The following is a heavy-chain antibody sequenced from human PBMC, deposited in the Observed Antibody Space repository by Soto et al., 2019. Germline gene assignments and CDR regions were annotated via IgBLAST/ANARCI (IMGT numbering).Heavy chain of an antibody. Sequence: GGSLRLSCAASGFTFRTSAMHWVRQAPGKGLQWVAFVSYDGSLKYYADSVKGRFTISRDNSKNTVLLQMNNLRPGDTAVYYCAREDFASRPPPYYYYGMDVWGRGTTVTVSS. D-gene: IGHD6-6*01. CDR3: AREDFASRPPPYYYYGMDV. J-gene: IGHJ6*02. V-gene: IGHV3-30-3*01. CDR1: GFTFRTSA. CDR2: VSYDGSLK.